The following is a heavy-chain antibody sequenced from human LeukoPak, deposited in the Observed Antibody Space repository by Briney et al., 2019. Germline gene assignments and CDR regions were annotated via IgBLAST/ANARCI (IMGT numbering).Heavy chain of an antibody. CDR2: INHSGST. V-gene: IGHV4-34*01. CDR1: GGSFSGYY. Sequence: PSETLSLTCAVYGGSFSGYYWSWIRQPPGKGQEWIGEINHSGSTNYNPSLKSRVTISVDTSKNQFSLKLSSVTAADTAVYYCARGRVTMVRGAKGNWFDPWGQGTLVTVSS. D-gene: IGHD3-10*01. CDR3: ARGRVTMVRGAKGNWFDP. J-gene: IGHJ5*02.